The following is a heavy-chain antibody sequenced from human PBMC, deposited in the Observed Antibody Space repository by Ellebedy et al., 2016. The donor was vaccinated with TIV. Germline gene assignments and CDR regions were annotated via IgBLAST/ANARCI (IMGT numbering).Heavy chain of an antibody. CDR1: GFTVSSNY. Sequence: GESLKISCAASGFTVSSNYMSWVRQAPGKGLEWVSVIYSGGSTYYADSVKGRFTISRDNSKNTLYLQMNSLRAEDTAVYYCAKDGTTINYYGMDVWGQGTTVTVSS. CDR2: IYSGGST. CDR3: AKDGTTINYYGMDV. J-gene: IGHJ6*02. V-gene: IGHV3-53*05. D-gene: IGHD1-7*01.